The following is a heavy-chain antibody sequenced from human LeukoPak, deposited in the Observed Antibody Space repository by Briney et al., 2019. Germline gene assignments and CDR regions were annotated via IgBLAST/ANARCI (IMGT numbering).Heavy chain of an antibody. CDR2: INPNSGGT. CDR1: GYTFTGYY. J-gene: IGHJ4*02. CDR3: ARDPRVPYYYDSSETDKTFDH. V-gene: IGHV1-2*06. Sequence: ASVKVSCKASGYTFTGYYMHWVRQAPGQGLEWMGRINPNSGGTNYAQKFQGRVTMTRDTSISTAYMELSRLRSDDTAVYYCARDPRVPYYYDSSETDKTFDHWGQGTLVTVSS. D-gene: IGHD3-22*01.